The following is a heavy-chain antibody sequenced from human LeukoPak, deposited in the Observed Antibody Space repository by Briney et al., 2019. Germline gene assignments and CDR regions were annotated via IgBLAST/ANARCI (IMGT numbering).Heavy chain of an antibody. CDR3: AREEDYDYVWGSYRPDAFDI. D-gene: IGHD3-16*02. Sequence: GGALRLSCAASGFTFSRYSMKWGRPAPGEGVGGVSSISSSRSYIYYADSVKGRFTISRDNAKNSLYLQMNSLRAEDTAVYYCAREEDYDYVWGSYRPDAFDIWGQGTMVTVSS. J-gene: IGHJ3*02. V-gene: IGHV3-21*01. CDR2: ISSSRSYI. CDR1: GFTFSRYS.